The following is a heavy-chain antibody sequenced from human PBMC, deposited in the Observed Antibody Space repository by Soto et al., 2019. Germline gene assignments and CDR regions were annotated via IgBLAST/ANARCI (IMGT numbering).Heavy chain of an antibody. CDR3: ARALYCSGGSCSPLRGMDV. J-gene: IGHJ6*02. D-gene: IGHD2-15*01. Sequence: SETLSLTCAVSGYSISSGYYWGWIRQPPGKGLEWIGTIYHSGSTYYNPSLKSRVTISVDTSKNQFSLKVNSVTAADTAVYYCARALYCSGGSCSPLRGMDVWGLGTTVTVSS. CDR1: GYSISSGYY. CDR2: IYHSGST. V-gene: IGHV4-38-2*01.